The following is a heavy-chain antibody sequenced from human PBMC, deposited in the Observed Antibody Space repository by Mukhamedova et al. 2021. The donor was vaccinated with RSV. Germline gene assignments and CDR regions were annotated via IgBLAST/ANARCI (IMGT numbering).Heavy chain of an antibody. Sequence: GWINPNSGDTNYAQKFQGRVTMTRDTSISTAHMELSRLRSDDTAVYYCARISYAENWFDPWGQGTLVTVSS. CDR2: INPNSGDT. D-gene: IGHD1-26*01. J-gene: IGHJ5*02. V-gene: IGHV1-2*02. CDR3: ARISYAENWFDP.